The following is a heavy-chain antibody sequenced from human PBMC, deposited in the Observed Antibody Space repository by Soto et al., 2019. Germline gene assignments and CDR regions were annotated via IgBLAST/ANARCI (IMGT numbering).Heavy chain of an antibody. CDR3: ARHPERIAEIGCSDF. J-gene: IGHJ4*02. Sequence: PGGSLRLSCAASGFTFSSYAMHWVRQAPGKGLEWVSYIFASGTTIYYADSVKGRFTVSRENAQNSLYLQMNSLRAEDTAVYYCARHPERIAEIGCSDFCGQGILVTVSS. CDR2: IFASGTTI. D-gene: IGHD6-13*01. CDR1: GFTFSSYA. V-gene: IGHV3-48*04.